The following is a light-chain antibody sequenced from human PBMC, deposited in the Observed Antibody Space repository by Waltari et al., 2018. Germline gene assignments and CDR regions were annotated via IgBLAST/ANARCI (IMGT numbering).Light chain of an antibody. Sequence: QSALTQPPSASGSPGQSVTIPCTGTSNDVCGYNYVSWYQQNPGKAPKLMLYEVSNRPPGVPARFSGSKSGNPASLTVSGLQAEDEADYYCSSFAGGNIYVVFGGGTTLTVL. V-gene: IGLV2-8*01. CDR2: EVS. J-gene: IGLJ2*01. CDR1: SNDVCGYNY. CDR3: SSFAGGNIYVV.